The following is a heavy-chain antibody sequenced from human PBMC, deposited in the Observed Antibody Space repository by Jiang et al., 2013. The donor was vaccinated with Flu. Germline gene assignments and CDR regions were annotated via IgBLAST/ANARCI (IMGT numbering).Heavy chain of an antibody. J-gene: IGHJ6*02. V-gene: IGHV3-30*03. CDR3: ARDQEMWLSDSYSAMGV. CDR1: RFAFSTYG. Sequence: VQLLESGGRVVQPGRSLRLSCAASRFAFSTYGMHWVRQAPGKGLEWVAFISYDGSNQYSADFVKGRFTLSRDNAEDTILLRMNNLRIEDTAVYYCARDQEMWLSDSYSAMGVWGQGTTVTVSS. D-gene: IGHD6-19*01. CDR2: ISYDGSNQ.